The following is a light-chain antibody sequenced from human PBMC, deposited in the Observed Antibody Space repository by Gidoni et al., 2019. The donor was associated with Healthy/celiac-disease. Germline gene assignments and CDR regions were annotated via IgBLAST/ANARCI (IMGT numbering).Light chain of an antibody. Sequence: ELVFTPSPATLSLSPGERATLSCRTSQSVSSYLACYQQKPGQAPRLLNYDASNRATGIPARFSGSGSGTDFTLTISSLEPEDFAVYYCQQRSNWPLTFGGGTKVEIK. V-gene: IGKV3-11*01. CDR3: QQRSNWPLT. CDR1: QSVSSY. CDR2: DAS. J-gene: IGKJ4*01.